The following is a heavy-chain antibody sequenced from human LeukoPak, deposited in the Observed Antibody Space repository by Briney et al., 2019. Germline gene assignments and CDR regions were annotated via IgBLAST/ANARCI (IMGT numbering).Heavy chain of an antibody. Sequence: GASVKVSYKASGYTFTSYGISWVRQAPGQGLEWMGWISAYNGNTNYAQKLQGRVTMTTDTSTSTAYMELRSLRSDDTAVYYCARVLGSPYYYDSSAYLDYWGQGTLVTVSS. CDR2: ISAYNGNT. J-gene: IGHJ4*02. D-gene: IGHD3-22*01. CDR3: ARVLGSPYYYDSSAYLDY. CDR1: GYTFTSYG. V-gene: IGHV1-18*01.